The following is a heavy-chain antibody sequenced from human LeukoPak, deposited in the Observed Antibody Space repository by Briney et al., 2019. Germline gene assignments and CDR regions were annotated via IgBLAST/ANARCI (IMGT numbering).Heavy chain of an antibody. CDR3: SRDVRYSSGWYRGNHYGMDV. CDR2: VTWDGITT. V-gene: IGHV3-43*01. CDR1: GFAFDDYT. J-gene: IGHJ6*02. Sequence: GGSLRLSCAASGFAFDDYTMHWVRQTPGKGLEWISLVTWDGITTYYADSVKGRFTISRDNSKNSLYLQMNSLRAEDTAFYYCSRDVRYSSGWYRGNHYGMDVWAKGPRSPSP. D-gene: IGHD6-19*01.